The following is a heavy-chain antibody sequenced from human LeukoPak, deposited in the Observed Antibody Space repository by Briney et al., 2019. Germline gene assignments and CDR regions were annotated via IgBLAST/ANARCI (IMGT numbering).Heavy chain of an antibody. CDR3: ARAAGYSYGNPGHAFDI. CDR2: IYYSGST. Sequence: SETLSLTCTVSGGSISSYYWSWIRQPPGKGLEWIGYIYYSGSTNYNPSLKSRVTLSVDTSKNQFSLKLSSVTAADTAVYYCARAAGYSYGNPGHAFDIWGQGTMVTVSS. J-gene: IGHJ3*02. D-gene: IGHD5-18*01. CDR1: GGSISSYY. V-gene: IGHV4-59*01.